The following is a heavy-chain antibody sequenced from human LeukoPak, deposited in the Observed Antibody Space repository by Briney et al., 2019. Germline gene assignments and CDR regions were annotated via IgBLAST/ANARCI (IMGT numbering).Heavy chain of an antibody. CDR1: GFTFGDYA. V-gene: IGHV4-34*01. Sequence: LRLSCTASGFTFGDYAMTWIRQPPGKGLDWIGEINHSGSTNYNPSLKSRVTISVDTSKNQFSLKLRSVTAADTAAYFCARRRAGLRRDLWFDPWDQGTLVTVSS. CDR3: ARRRAGLRRDLWFDP. CDR2: INHSGST. J-gene: IGHJ5*02. D-gene: IGHD2-15*01.